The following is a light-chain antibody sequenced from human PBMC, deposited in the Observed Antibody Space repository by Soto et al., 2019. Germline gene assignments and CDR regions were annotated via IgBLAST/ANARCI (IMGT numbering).Light chain of an antibody. CDR2: RAS. CDR3: QQFNNYPLT. J-gene: IGKJ4*01. CDR1: QTISNF. V-gene: IGKV1-5*03. Sequence: DIQMTQSPSTLSAFVGDSVAITCRASQTISNFLAWYQQKPGKAPKLLFYRASNLEGGVPSRFSGGGSGTEFTLTINSLQPDDSATYYCQQFNNYPLTFGGGTNVEIK.